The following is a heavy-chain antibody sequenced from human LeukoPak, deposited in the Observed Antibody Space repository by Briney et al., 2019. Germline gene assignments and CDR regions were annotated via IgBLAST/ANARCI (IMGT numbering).Heavy chain of an antibody. CDR3: ASVGVGRLGGY. Sequence: GASVKVSCEASGYTFTSYYMHWVRQAPGQGLEWMGIINPSGGSTSYARKLKGRVTMTRDTSTSTLYMELSSLRSEDTAVYYCASVGVGRLGGYWGQGTLVTVSS. CDR2: INPSGGST. D-gene: IGHD6-25*01. J-gene: IGHJ4*02. CDR1: GYTFTSYY. V-gene: IGHV1-46*04.